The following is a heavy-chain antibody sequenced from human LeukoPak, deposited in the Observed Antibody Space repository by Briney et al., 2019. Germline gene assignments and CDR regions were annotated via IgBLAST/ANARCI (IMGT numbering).Heavy chain of an antibody. D-gene: IGHD4-11*01. CDR2: ISRSGTNT. V-gene: IGHV3-23*01. Sequence: TGGSLRLSCAASGFTFSSHAMSWVRQAPGMGLEWVAAISRSGTNTYYVESVKGRFTISRDSSKNTLHLQMDSLRAEDTAVYYCAKDWPVSGDHYSPFDYWGQGPLVPVSS. CDR3: AKDWPVSGDHYSPFDY. J-gene: IGHJ4*02. CDR1: GFTFSSHA.